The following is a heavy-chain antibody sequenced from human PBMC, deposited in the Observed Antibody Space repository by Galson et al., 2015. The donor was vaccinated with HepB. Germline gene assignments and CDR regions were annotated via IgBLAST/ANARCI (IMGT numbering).Heavy chain of an antibody. J-gene: IGHJ6*02. V-gene: IGHV3-30*18. CDR2: ISYDGSNK. CDR1: GFTFSSYG. CDR3: AKDGQQYYYDSRSYGMDV. Sequence: SLRLSCAASGFTFSSYGMHWVRQAPGKGLEWVAVISYDGSNKYYADSVKGRFTISRDNSKNTLYLQMNSLRAEDTAVYYCAKDGQQYYYDSRSYGMDVWGQGTTVTVSS. D-gene: IGHD3-22*01.